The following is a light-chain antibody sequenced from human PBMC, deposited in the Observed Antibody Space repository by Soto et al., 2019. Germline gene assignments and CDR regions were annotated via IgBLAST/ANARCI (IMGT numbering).Light chain of an antibody. CDR1: SSDVGGYNF. CDR2: DVS. CDR3: CSYAGSSVV. J-gene: IGLJ2*01. V-gene: IGLV2-11*01. Sequence: QSALTQPRSVSGSPGQSVTISCTGTSSDVGGYNFVSWYQQHPGKAPKFMIYDVSKRPSGVSDRFSGSRSGNTASLTISGLQAEDEADYCCCSYAGSSVVFGGGTKLTVL.